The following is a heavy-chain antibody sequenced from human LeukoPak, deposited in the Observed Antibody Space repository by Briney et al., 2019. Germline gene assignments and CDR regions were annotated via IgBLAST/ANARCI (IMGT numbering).Heavy chain of an antibody. V-gene: IGHV4-38-2*01. Sequence: PSETLSLTCAVSGYSISSGYYWGWIRQPPGKGLEWIGSIYHSGSTYYNPSLKSRVTISVDTSKNQFSLKLSSVTAADTAVYYCARPGQPSVTTSYAFDIWGQGTMVTVPS. CDR2: IYHSGST. D-gene: IGHD4-17*01. CDR1: GYSISSGYY. J-gene: IGHJ3*02. CDR3: ARPGQPSVTTSYAFDI.